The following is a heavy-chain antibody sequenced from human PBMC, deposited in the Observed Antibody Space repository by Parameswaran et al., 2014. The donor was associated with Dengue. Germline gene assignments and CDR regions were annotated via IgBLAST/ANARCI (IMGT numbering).Heavy chain of an antibody. Sequence: PGKGLEWIGSIYYSGSTYYNPSLKSRVTISVDTSKNQFSLKLSSVTAADTAVYYCASSGIAAAGDFDYWGQGTLVTVSS. CDR2: IYYSGST. D-gene: IGHD6-13*01. V-gene: IGHV4-39*07. CDR3: ASSGIAAAGDFDY. J-gene: IGHJ4*02.